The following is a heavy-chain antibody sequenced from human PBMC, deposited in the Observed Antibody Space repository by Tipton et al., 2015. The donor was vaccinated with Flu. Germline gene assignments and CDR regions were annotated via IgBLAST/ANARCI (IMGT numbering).Heavy chain of an antibody. D-gene: IGHD4-11*01. CDR2: IYISGST. Sequence: TLSLTCAVSGGSISSVSHYWGWIRQPPGKGLEWIGRIYISGSTNYNPSLKSRVSISLDRAKNQFSLKLTSMTAADTALYYCARRDYSSYVSDPKNWFDPWGQGTLVTVSS. J-gene: IGHJ5*02. CDR1: GGSISSVSHY. V-gene: IGHV4-61*02. CDR3: ARRDYSSYVSDPKNWFDP.